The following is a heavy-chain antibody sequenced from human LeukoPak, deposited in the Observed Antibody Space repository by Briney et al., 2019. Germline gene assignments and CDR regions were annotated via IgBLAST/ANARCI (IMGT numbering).Heavy chain of an antibody. CDR2: IIISSIYI. CDR3: ARGNYCSGGSCYSVPIDY. CDR1: GFTFSSYS. J-gene: IGHJ4*02. Sequence: GGSLRLSCAASGFTFSSYSMNWVRQAPRKGLEWVSSIIISSIYIYYADSVKGRFTISRDNAKNSLYLQMNSLRAEDTAVYYCARGNYCSGGSCYSVPIDYWGQGTLVTVSS. V-gene: IGHV3-21*01. D-gene: IGHD2-15*01.